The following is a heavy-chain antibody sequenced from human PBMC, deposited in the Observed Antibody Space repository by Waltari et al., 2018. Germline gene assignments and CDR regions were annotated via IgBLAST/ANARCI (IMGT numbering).Heavy chain of an antibody. V-gene: IGHV4-34*01. CDR3: VRRYYGSGSYTSSYYMDV. J-gene: IGHJ6*03. CDR1: GGSFSGYY. CDR2: INHSGST. Sequence: QVQLQQWGAGLLKPSETLSLTCAVYGGSFSGYYWSWIRQPPGKGLEWIGEINHSGSTNYNPSLKRRVTISVDTSKNQFSLKLSSVTAADTAVYYCVRRYYGSGSYTSSYYMDVWGKGTTVTVSS. D-gene: IGHD3-10*01.